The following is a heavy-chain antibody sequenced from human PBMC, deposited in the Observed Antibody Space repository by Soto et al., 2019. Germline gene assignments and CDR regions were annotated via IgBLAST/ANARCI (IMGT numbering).Heavy chain of an antibody. D-gene: IGHD2-15*01. Sequence: TVSLTCTVSGGSISSSSYYWGWIRQPPGKGLEWIGSIYYSGSTYYNPSLKSRVTISVDTSKDQFSLKLSSVTAADTAVYYCARQRIAVVAAPAVDYWGQGTLVTVSS. CDR3: ARQRIAVVAAPAVDY. CDR2: IYYSGST. CDR1: GGSISSSSYY. J-gene: IGHJ4*02. V-gene: IGHV4-39*01.